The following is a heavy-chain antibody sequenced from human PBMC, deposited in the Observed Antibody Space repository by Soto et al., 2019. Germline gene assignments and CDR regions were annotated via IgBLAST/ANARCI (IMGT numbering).Heavy chain of an antibody. CDR1: GGNFSNYG. Sequence: QVQLVQSGAEVQKPGSSVTVSCTASGGNFSNYGISWVRQAPGQGLEYMGGIVTLFGTTNYAHNFRGRVPITADESTSTVYMEVSSLKSEDTAVYFCASASGRSWYNWFDPWGQGTLVTVST. D-gene: IGHD6-13*01. J-gene: IGHJ5*02. CDR3: ASASGRSWYNWFDP. V-gene: IGHV1-69*01. CDR2: IVTLFGTT.